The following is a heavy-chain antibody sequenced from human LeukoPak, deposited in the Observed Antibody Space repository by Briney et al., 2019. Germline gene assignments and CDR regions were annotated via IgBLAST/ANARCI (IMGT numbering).Heavy chain of an antibody. V-gene: IGHV1-69*05. Sequence: SVKVSCKASGGTFSSYAISWVRQAPGQGLEWMGRIIPIFVTANYAQKFQGRVTITTDESTSTAYMGLSSLRSEDTDVYYCARDAAYCGGDCSDVGAFDIWGQGTMVTVSS. D-gene: IGHD2-21*02. CDR1: GGTFSSYA. CDR2: IIPIFVTA. CDR3: ARDAAYCGGDCSDVGAFDI. J-gene: IGHJ3*02.